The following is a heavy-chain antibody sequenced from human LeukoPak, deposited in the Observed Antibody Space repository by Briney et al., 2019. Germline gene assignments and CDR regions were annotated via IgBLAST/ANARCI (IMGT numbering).Heavy chain of an antibody. CDR3: ARRVSVTTVTRRTEHNWFDP. Sequence: GESLKISCKGSGYSFTSYWIGWVRQMPGKGLEWMGIIYPGDSDTRYSPSFQGQVTISADKSISTAYLQWSSLKASDTAMYYCARRVSVTTVTRRTEHNWFDPWGQGTPVTVSS. CDR2: IYPGDSDT. J-gene: IGHJ5*02. D-gene: IGHD4-17*01. CDR1: GYSFTSYW. V-gene: IGHV5-51*01.